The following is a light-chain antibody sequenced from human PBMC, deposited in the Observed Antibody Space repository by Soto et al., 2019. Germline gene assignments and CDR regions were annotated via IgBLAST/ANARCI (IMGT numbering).Light chain of an antibody. J-gene: IGLJ2*01. CDR2: GDI. CDR3: QSYDSSLRGVL. Sequence: QSVLTQPPSVSGAPGQRVTISCTGSSSNIGAGYNVHWYQQLPGTAPKLLIYGDIDRPSGVPDRFSGSKSGTSASLAITGLQAEDEADYYCQSYDSSLRGVLFGGGTKVT. V-gene: IGLV1-40*01. CDR1: SSNIGAGYN.